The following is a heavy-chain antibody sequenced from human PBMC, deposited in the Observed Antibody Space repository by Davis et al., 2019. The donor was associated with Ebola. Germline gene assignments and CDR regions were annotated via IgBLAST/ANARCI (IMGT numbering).Heavy chain of an antibody. J-gene: IGHJ4*02. V-gene: IGHV4-59*11. CDR3: ARVRYSSGWVDY. D-gene: IGHD6-19*01. CDR1: GGSISSHY. Sequence: PSETLSLTCTVSGGSISSHYWSWIRQPPGKGLEWIGYIYYSVSTNYNPSLKSRVTISVDTSKNQFSLKLSSVTAADTAVYYCARVRYSSGWVDYWGQGTLVTVSS. CDR2: IYYSVST.